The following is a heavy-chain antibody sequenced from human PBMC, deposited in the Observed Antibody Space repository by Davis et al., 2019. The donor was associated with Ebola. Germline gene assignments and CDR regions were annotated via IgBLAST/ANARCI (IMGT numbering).Heavy chain of an antibody. D-gene: IGHD2-2*01. V-gene: IGHV4-59*01. CDR2: IAYTGNT. J-gene: IGHJ3*01. Sequence: PSETLSLTCTVSGASMTSYYWSWIRQPPGKGLEWIGYIAYTGNTIYNPSLKSRVTISGDTSKTQFSLRLSSVTAADTAVYYCARGGLVPAALYLWGQGTMVTVSS. CDR1: GASMTSYY. CDR3: ARGGLVPAALYL.